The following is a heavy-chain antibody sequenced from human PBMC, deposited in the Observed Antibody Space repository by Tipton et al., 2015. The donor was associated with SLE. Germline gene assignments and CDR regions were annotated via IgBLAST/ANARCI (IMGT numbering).Heavy chain of an antibody. Sequence: TLSLTCTVSGGSISSYYWNWIRQPAGKGLEWIGRIFSSGSPKYNPSLQSRVTMSVDTSKNQFSLNLTSVTAADTAVYYCVRGVRIQGALDIWGQGTMVTVSS. V-gene: IGHV4-4*07. CDR1: GGSISSYY. J-gene: IGHJ3*02. CDR2: IFSSGSP. D-gene: IGHD5-18*01. CDR3: VRGVRIQGALDI.